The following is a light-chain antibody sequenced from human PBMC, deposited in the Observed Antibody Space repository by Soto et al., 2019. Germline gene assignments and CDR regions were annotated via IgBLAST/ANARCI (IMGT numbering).Light chain of an antibody. Sequence: DIKMTQSPSSLSASVGDRVTITCRASQSISNYLNWYQQKPGKAPKVLIYAASSLQSGVPSRFSGSGSGTDFTLAISSLQPEDFATYYCQQSYSIPLTFGGGTKVEIK. V-gene: IGKV1-39*01. CDR2: AAS. CDR3: QQSYSIPLT. CDR1: QSISNY. J-gene: IGKJ4*01.